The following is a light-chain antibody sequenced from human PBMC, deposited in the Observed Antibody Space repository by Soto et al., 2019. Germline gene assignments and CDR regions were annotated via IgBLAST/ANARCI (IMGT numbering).Light chain of an antibody. V-gene: IGKV3-20*01. Sequence: ENVLTQSPGTLSLSPGERATLSCRASQSVSSNYVAWYRQKPGQAPRLLVYGASSRATGIPDRFSGSGSGTDFTLTISRLEPEDFAVYYCQQYGTSRWTFGQGTKVEIK. CDR3: QQYGTSRWT. J-gene: IGKJ1*01. CDR1: QSVSSNY. CDR2: GAS.